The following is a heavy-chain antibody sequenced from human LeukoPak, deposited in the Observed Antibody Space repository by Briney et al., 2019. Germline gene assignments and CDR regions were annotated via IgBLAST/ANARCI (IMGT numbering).Heavy chain of an antibody. V-gene: IGHV3-9*01. CDR2: ISWDGGSI. CDR1: GFTFDDYA. J-gene: IGHJ5*02. Sequence: PGRSLRLSCTASGFTFDDYAMHWVQQAPGKGLEWVSGISWDGGSIAYADSVKGRFAISRDNAKNSLYLQMNSLRPEDTALYYCAKDFSSSWFGTWFDPWGQGTLVTVSS. CDR3: AKDFSSSWFGTWFDP. D-gene: IGHD6-13*01.